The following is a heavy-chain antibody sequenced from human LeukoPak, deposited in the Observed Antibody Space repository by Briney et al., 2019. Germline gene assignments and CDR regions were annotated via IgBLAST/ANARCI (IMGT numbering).Heavy chain of an antibody. CDR1: GFTFNNYA. J-gene: IGHJ4*02. Sequence: GGSLRLSCAASGFTFNNYAMSWVRQAPGKGLEWVSVISGSGDTTHYADSVKGRFTISRDNSKNTLYLQMNSLRAEDTAVYYCAKDPDYDILTGTTFDYWGQGTLVTVSS. V-gene: IGHV3-23*01. CDR3: AKDPDYDILTGTTFDY. D-gene: IGHD3-9*01. CDR2: ISGSGDTT.